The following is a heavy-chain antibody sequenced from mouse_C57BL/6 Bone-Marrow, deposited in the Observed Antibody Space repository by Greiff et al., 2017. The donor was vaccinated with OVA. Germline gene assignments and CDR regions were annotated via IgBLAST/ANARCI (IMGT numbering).Heavy chain of an antibody. Sequence: VQLQQPGAELVKPGASVKMSCKASGYTFTSYWITWVKQRPGQGLEWIGDIYPGSGSTNYNEKFKSKATLTVDTSSSTAYMQLSSLTSEDSAVYCCARWEAYYGNYGGVFCYFDDWGTGTTVTVSA. CDR1: GYTFTSYW. CDR3: ARWEAYYGNYGGVFCYFDD. CDR2: IYPGSGST. D-gene: IGHD2-10*01. V-gene: IGHV1-55*01. J-gene: IGHJ1*03.